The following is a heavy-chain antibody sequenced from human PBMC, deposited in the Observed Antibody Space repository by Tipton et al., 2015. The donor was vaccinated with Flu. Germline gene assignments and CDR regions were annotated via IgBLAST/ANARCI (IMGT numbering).Heavy chain of an antibody. CDR1: GFPLSDYP. J-gene: IGHJ5*02. CDR3: AIDFDSSGRYGDNWFDP. D-gene: IGHD3-22*01. V-gene: IGHV3-23*01. CDR2: VSTLCRP. Sequence: SLRLSCVASGFPLSDYPLSRVRQAPGKGLEWVSLVSTLCRPHYAESVQGRFTISRDNAQNTMYLQMDSLRAEDTAVYYCAIDFDSSGRYGDNWFDPWGQGALVTVSS.